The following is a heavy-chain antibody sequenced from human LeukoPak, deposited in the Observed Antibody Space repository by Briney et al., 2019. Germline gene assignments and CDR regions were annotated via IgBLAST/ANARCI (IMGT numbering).Heavy chain of an antibody. V-gene: IGHV3-48*03. Sequence: GGSLRLSCAASGFTFSSYEMNWVRQAPGKWLEWVSYISSSGSTIYYADSVKGRFTISRDNAKNSLYLQMNSLRAQDTAVYYCARGSRRHSFYYFDYWGQGTLVPVPS. J-gene: IGHJ4*02. CDR1: GFTFSSYE. CDR3: ARGSRRHSFYYFDY. CDR2: ISSSGSTI. D-gene: IGHD5-18*01.